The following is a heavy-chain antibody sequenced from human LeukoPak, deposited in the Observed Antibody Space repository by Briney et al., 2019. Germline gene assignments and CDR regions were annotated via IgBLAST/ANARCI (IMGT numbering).Heavy chain of an antibody. CDR2: IRYDGSNK. CDR1: GFTFSSYG. J-gene: IGHJ6*03. V-gene: IGHV3-30*02. D-gene: IGHD5-12*01. CDR3: AKSGVSGYDYGDHYYYMDV. Sequence: GGSLRLSCAASGFTFSSYGMHWVRQAPGKGLEWVAFIRYDGSNKYYADSVKGRFTISRDNSKNTLYLQMNSLRAEDTAVYYCAKSGVSGYDYGDHYYYMDVWGKGTTVTVSS.